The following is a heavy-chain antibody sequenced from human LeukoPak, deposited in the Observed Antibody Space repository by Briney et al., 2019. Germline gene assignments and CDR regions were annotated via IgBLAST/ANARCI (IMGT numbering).Heavy chain of an antibody. J-gene: IGHJ4*02. V-gene: IGHV1-18*01. CDR3: ARDLGITMIVVDLALDY. D-gene: IGHD3-22*01. CDR2: ISAYNGNT. Sequence: EASVKVSCKASGYTFTSYGISWVRQAPGQGLEWMGWISAYNGNTSYAQKLQGRVTMTTDTSTSTAYMELRSLRSDDTAVYYCARDLGITMIVVDLALDYWGQGTLVTVSS. CDR1: GYTFTSYG.